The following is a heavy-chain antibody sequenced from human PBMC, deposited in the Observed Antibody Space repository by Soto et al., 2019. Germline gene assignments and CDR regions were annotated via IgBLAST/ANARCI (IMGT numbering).Heavy chain of an antibody. V-gene: IGHV3-30*18. CDR1: GFTFNSYG. Sequence: QVQLVESGGGVVQPGRSLRLSCAASGFTFNSYGMHWVRQAPGKGLEWVAIISYDGSNKYYADPVTGRFTISRDNSKNTVYLQMNSLRDEDTAVYYCAKDLMGDRSGYQYGGDYWGQGTLVAVSS. CDR3: AKDLMGDRSGYQYGGDY. CDR2: ISYDGSNK. J-gene: IGHJ4*02. D-gene: IGHD3-22*01.